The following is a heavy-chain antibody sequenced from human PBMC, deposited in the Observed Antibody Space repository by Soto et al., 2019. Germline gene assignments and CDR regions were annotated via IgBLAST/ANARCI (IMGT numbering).Heavy chain of an antibody. J-gene: IGHJ4*02. CDR1: GGDLSNSG. V-gene: IGHV1-69*04. Sequence: QVNLVQSGTEMKKPGSSVMVSCKVSGGDLSNSGISWVRQAPGQGLEWMGGIFPLLAMVDYSQKFQGRVTIAADEPTNTAYMDLGSLRSDDTAVYYCAKDDGAGFKSWGQGTLVIVSS. CDR2: IFPLLAMV. CDR3: AKDDGAGFKS. D-gene: IGHD1-26*01.